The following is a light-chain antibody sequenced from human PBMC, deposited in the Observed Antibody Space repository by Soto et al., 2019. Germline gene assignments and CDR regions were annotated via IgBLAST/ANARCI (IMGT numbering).Light chain of an antibody. Sequence: EIVLTQSPATLSLSPGERASLSCRASQSVRSYLAWYQQKPGQAPRLLIYDASNRATGIPARFSGSGSGTDFTLTISRPETEAFAVYYCQQRSDWAGLTFGVGTKVEIK. V-gene: IGKV3-11*01. J-gene: IGKJ4*01. CDR1: QSVRSY. CDR2: DAS. CDR3: QQRSDWAGLT.